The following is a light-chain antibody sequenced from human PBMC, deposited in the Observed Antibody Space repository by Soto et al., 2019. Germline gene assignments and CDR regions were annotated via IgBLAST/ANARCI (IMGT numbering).Light chain of an antibody. CDR2: DAS. V-gene: IGKV1-5*02. CDR3: QQYDSYPLT. CDR1: QSINRW. Sequence: DIRMTQSPSTLSASVGDRVTIICRASQSINRWLAWYQQTPGKAPKLLIHDASSLESGVPLRFSGTGAGTDFTLTISSLQSDDFAAYYGQQYDSYPLTFGGGTKVEIK. J-gene: IGKJ4*01.